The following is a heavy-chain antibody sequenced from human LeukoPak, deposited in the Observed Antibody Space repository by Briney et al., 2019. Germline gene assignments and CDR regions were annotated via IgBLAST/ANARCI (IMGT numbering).Heavy chain of an antibody. V-gene: IGHV4-59*01. CDR2: IYYSGST. D-gene: IGHD3-16*02. CDR3: ARGYYDYVWGSYRYDPYYFDY. Sequence: PSETLSLTCTVSGGSISSYYWSWIRQPPGKGLEWIGYIYYSGSTNYNPSLKSRVTISVDTSKNQFSLKLSSVTAADTAVYYCARGYYDYVWGSYRYDPYYFDYWGQGTLVTVSS. CDR1: GGSISSYY. J-gene: IGHJ4*02.